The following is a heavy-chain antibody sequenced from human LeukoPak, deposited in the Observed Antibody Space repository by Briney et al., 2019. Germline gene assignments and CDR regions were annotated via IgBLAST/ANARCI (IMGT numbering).Heavy chain of an antibody. V-gene: IGHV1-3*01. CDR2: INAANGDT. D-gene: IGHD3-10*01. CDR1: GYTFTTYV. CDR3: ARELTRFGEFDC. Sequence: ASVKVSCKASGYTFTTYVLHWVRQAPGQGLEWMGWINAANGDTKYSQRFQDRVTVTRDTSASTVYMNLSGLTSEDTALYYCARELTRFGEFDCWGQGTLVTVSA. J-gene: IGHJ5*01.